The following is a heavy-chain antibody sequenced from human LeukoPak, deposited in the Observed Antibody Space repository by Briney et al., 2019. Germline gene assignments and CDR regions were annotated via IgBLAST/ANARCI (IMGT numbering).Heavy chain of an antibody. J-gene: IGHJ4*02. CDR1: GESFSGYY. CDR2: INHRGST. Sequence: PSETLYLTCRVDGESFSGYYWIWIRQPPGKGLEWIGEINHRGSTNYNPSLKSRVTLSVDTSNRQFSLNVTSMTAADTAMYYCARGQFWRGSEIRVWGQGTLVTVSS. D-gene: IGHD1-26*01. CDR3: ARGQFWRGSEIRV. V-gene: IGHV4-34*01.